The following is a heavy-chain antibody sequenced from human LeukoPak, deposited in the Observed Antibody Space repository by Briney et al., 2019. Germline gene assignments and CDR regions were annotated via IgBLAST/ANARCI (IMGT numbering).Heavy chain of an antibody. D-gene: IGHD3-9*01. CDR3: ARMILLLGDVLTVPPRGFDY. J-gene: IGHJ4*02. CDR2: ISVYNGNT. CDR1: GYTFTTYG. V-gene: IGHV1-18*01. Sequence: GASAKVSCKASGYTFTTYGISWVRQAAGQGLEWLGRISVYNGNTNYAQKLQGRVTMTTDTSTSTAYMELRSLRSDDTAVYYCARMILLLGDVLTVPPRGFDYWGQGTLVTVSS.